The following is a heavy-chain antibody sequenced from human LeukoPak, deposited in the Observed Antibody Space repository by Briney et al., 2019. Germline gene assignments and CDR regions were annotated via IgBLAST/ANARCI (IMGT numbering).Heavy chain of an antibody. CDR3: AGADYDILTGYNAFDI. Sequence: PGGSLRLSCAASGFTFSRYWMSWVRQAPGRGLEWVANIKEDGSEKDYVDSVKGRFTISRDGAKNSLHLQMNSLRAEDTAVYYCAGADYDILTGYNAFDIWGQGTMVTVSS. V-gene: IGHV3-7*02. D-gene: IGHD3-9*01. J-gene: IGHJ3*02. CDR1: GFTFSRYW. CDR2: IKEDGSEK.